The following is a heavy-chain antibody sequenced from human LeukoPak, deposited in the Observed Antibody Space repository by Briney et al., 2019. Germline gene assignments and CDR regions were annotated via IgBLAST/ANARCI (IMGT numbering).Heavy chain of an antibody. CDR2: IIPIFGTA. Sequence: GSSVKVSCKASGGTFGSYAISWVRQAPGQGLEWMGRIIPIFGTANYAQKFQGRVTITTDESTSTAYMELSSLRSEDTAVYYCASVTTVTPVWYFDLWGRGTLVTVSS. J-gene: IGHJ2*01. CDR1: GGTFGSYA. D-gene: IGHD4-17*01. V-gene: IGHV1-69*05. CDR3: ASVTTVTPVWYFDL.